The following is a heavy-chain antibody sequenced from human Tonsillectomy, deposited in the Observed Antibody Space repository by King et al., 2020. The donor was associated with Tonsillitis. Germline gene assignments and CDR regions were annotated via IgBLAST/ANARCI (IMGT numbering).Heavy chain of an antibody. CDR2: ISGSGESA. J-gene: IGHJ4*02. CDR3: AKDAIIRRFDF. Sequence: VQLVESGGGLAQPGGSLRLSCAASGFSFRNYDMSWVRQAPGKGLEWVSGISGSGESAYYADSVKGRFTISRDNSKNTVYLQMNSLRAEDTALYYCAKDAIIRRFDFWVQGTLVTVS. D-gene: IGHD3-10*01. V-gene: IGHV3-23*04. CDR1: GFSFRNYD.